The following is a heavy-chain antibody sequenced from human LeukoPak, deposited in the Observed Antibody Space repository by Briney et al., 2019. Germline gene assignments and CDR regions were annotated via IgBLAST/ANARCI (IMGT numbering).Heavy chain of an antibody. CDR1: GGSISNHY. J-gene: IGHJ4*02. CDR2: IYNSVTT. Sequence: SETLSLTCTASGGSISNHYWSWIRQPPGKGLEWIGYIYNSVTTNYNPSLKSRVTISVDTSKNQFSLKLTSVTAADTAVYYCARQAAFDRSEGQFDYWGQGTLVTVSS. CDR3: ARQAAFDRSEGQFDY. D-gene: IGHD3-9*01. V-gene: IGHV4-59*11.